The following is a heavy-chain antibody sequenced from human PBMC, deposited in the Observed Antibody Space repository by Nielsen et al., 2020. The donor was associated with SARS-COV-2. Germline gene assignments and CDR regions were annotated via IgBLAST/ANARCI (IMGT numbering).Heavy chain of an antibody. J-gene: IGHJ6*02. V-gene: IGHV4-4*07. CDR1: GGSISSYY. CDR2: IYTSGST. Sequence: SETLSLTCTVSGGSISSYYWSWIRQPAGKGLEWIGRIYTSGSTNYNPSLKSRVTMSVDTSKNQFSLKLSSVTAADTAVYYCARAGGTPTHYYYYGMDVWGQGTTVTVSS. D-gene: IGHD6-13*01. CDR3: ARAGGTPTHYYYYGMDV.